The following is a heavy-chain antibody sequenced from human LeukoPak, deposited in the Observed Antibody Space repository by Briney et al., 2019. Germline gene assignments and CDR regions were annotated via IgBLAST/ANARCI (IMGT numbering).Heavy chain of an antibody. Sequence: SVKVSCKASGGTFSSYAISWVRQAPGQGLEWMGGIIPIFGTANYAQKFQGRVTITADESTSTAYMELSGLRSEDTAVYYCARWYNWNYVAYFDYWGQGTLVTVSS. D-gene: IGHD1-7*01. CDR1: GGTFSSYA. J-gene: IGHJ4*02. V-gene: IGHV1-69*01. CDR2: IIPIFGTA. CDR3: ARWYNWNYVAYFDY.